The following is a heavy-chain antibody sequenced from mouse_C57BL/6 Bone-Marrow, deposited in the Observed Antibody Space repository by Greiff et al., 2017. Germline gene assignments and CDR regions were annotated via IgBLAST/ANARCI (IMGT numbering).Heavy chain of an antibody. CDR2: INPSSGYT. D-gene: IGHD1-1*01. J-gene: IGHJ3*01. V-gene: IGHV1-7*01. Sequence: VQLQESGAELAKPGASVKLSCKASGYTFTSYWMHWVKQRPGQGLEWIGYINPSSGYTKYNQKFKDKATLTADKSSSTAYMQLSSLTYEDSAVYYCARSPRYYYGSSYALAWFAYWGQGTLVTVSA. CDR1: GYTFTSYW. CDR3: ARSPRYYYGSSYALAWFAY.